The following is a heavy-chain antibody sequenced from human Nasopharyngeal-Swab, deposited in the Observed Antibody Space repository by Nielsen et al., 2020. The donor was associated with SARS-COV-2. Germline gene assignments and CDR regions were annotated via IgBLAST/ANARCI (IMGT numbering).Heavy chain of an antibody. CDR3: ARDAVGATIGFFYY. D-gene: IGHD1-26*01. J-gene: IGHJ4*02. V-gene: IGHV7-4-1*02. Sequence: VRQAPGQGLEWMGWINTNTGNPTYAQGFTGRFVFSLDTSVSTAYLQISSLKAEDTAVYYCARDAVGATIGFFYYWGQGTLVTVSS. CDR2: INTNTGNP.